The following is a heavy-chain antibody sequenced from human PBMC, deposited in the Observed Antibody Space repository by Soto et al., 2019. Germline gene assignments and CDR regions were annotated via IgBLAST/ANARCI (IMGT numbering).Heavy chain of an antibody. CDR3: ARGWELWTTMEYNWFDP. CDR2: IHPAGINT. V-gene: IGHV1-46*01. Sequence: ASVKVSCKAFGYSFISHYMHWVRQAPGQGLEWMGTIHPAGINTAYAQKFQGRVTISRDNSKNTLYLQMNSLRAEDTAVYYCARGWELWTTMEYNWFDPWGRGTLVTVSS. D-gene: IGHD1-26*01. CDR1: GYSFISHY. J-gene: IGHJ5*02.